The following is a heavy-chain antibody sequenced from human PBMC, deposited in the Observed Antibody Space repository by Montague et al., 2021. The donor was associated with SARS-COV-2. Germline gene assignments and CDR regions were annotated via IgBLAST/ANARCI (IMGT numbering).Heavy chain of an antibody. CDR3: TRHYYGSGSYYLGEFDY. CDR2: IYYSGST. V-gene: IGHV4-39*01. Sequence: SETLSLTCTVSGGSISSSSYYWGWIRQPPGKGLEWIGSIYYSGSTYYNRSLKSRFTISVETSKNQLSRKLSSVTAADTAVYYCTRHYYGSGSYYLGEFDYWGQGTLVTVSS. CDR1: GGSISSSSYY. J-gene: IGHJ4*02. D-gene: IGHD3-10*01.